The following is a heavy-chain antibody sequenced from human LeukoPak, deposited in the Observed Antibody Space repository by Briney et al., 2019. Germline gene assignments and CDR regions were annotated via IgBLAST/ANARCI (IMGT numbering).Heavy chain of an antibody. Sequence: ASVKVSCKVSGYTLSELSIHWVRQAPGKELEWMGGYDPEDGETFSAQKFQGRVTMTEDTSTDTAHMELSSLRAEDTAVYYCARDQQLGPFDYWGQGTLVTVSS. J-gene: IGHJ4*02. CDR2: YDPEDGET. V-gene: IGHV1-24*01. CDR1: GYTLSELS. CDR3: ARDQQLGPFDY. D-gene: IGHD6-13*01.